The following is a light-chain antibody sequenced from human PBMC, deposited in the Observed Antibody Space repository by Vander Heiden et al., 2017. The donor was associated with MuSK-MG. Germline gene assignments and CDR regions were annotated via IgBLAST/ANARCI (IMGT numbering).Light chain of an antibody. Sequence: QSALTPPAPVSGSPGQSITISCTGTSSDVGGYNLVSWYQQHPGKAPKLIFYDVSNRPSGVSDRFSGSKSGNTASLTISGLQAEDEADYYCTSYTSSDTWVFGGGTKLTVL. CDR3: TSYTSSDTWV. CDR2: DVS. J-gene: IGLJ3*02. CDR1: SSDVGGYNL. V-gene: IGLV2-14*03.